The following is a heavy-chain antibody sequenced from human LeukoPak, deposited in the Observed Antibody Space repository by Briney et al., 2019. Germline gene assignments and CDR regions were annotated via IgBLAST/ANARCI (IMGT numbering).Heavy chain of an antibody. J-gene: IGHJ4*02. D-gene: IGHD2-15*01. V-gene: IGHV4-59*01. CDR1: GGSISSYS. CDR3: ARGYCGGGTCYRTFFDY. Sequence: SETLSLTCTVSGGSISSYSWSWIRQPPGKGREWIGYIYDSGSTNYNSSLKSRVTMSLDTSNNQISLKLSSATAADTAVYYCARGYCGGGTCYRTFFDYWGQGTLVTVSS. CDR2: IYDSGST.